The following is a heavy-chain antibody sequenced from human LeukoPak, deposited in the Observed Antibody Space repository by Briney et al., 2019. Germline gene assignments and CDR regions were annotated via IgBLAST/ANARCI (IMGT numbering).Heavy chain of an antibody. CDR1: GFTFSSYE. Sequence: GGSLRLSCAASGFTFSSYEMNWVRQAPGKGLEWVSYISSSGSTIYYADSVKGRFTISRDNAKNSLYLQMNSLRAEGTAVYYCARVLRHYDSSGYYYPFDYWGQGTLVTVSS. V-gene: IGHV3-48*03. D-gene: IGHD3-22*01. J-gene: IGHJ4*02. CDR3: ARVLRHYDSSGYYYPFDY. CDR2: ISSSGSTI.